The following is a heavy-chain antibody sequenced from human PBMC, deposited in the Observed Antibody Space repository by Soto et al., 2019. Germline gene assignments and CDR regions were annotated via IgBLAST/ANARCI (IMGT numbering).Heavy chain of an antibody. CDR2: IWYDGSNK. CDR1: GFTFSSYG. J-gene: IGHJ4*02. Sequence: PGGSLRLSCAASGFTFSSYGMHWVRQAAGKGLEWVAVIWYDGSNKYYADSVKGRSTISRDNSKNTLYLQMNSLRAEDTAVYYCARETWPYYFDYWGQGTLVTVSS. D-gene: IGHD5-12*01. CDR3: ARETWPYYFDY. V-gene: IGHV3-33*01.